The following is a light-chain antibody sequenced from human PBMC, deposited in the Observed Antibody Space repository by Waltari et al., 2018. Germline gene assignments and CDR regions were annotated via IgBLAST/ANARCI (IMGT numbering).Light chain of an antibody. CDR2: GAS. CDR3: HVYGHSPLCT. CDR1: HGVTSAY. V-gene: IGKV3-20*01. J-gene: IGKJ3*01. Sequence: VLTQSPGTLSLSPGERATLSCRASHGVTSAYLAWYQLRPGQPPRLLIYGASTRATGTPDRFSGSGSDTDFTLAIGRLEPEDFAVYYCHVYGHSPLCTFGPGTRVDMK.